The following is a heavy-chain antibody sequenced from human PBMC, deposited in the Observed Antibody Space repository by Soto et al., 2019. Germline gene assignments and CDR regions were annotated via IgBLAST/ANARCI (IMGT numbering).Heavy chain of an antibody. V-gene: IGHV1-69*13. CDR1: GGTFSSYA. CDR3: ARAYCSGGSCSGPYDAFDI. CDR2: IIPIFGTA. Sequence: ASVKVSCKASGGTFSSYAISWVRQAPGQGLEWMGGIIPIFGTANYAQKFQGRVTITADESTSTAYMELSSLRSEDTAVYYCARAYCSGGSCSGPYDAFDIWGQGTMVTVS. D-gene: IGHD2-15*01. J-gene: IGHJ3*02.